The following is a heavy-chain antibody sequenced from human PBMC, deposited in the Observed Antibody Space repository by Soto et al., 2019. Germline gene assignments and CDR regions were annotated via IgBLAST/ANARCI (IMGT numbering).Heavy chain of an antibody. CDR2: IYYSGST. V-gene: IGHV4-39*01. D-gene: IGHD3-22*01. CDR1: GGSISSSSYY. CDR3: ARKYYYDSSGPNWFDP. Sequence: ETLSLTCTVSGGSISSSSYYWGWIRQPPGKGLEWIGSIYYSGSTYYNPSLKSRVTISVDTSKNQFSLKLSSVTAADTAVYYCARKYYYDSSGPNWFDPWGQGTLVTVSS. J-gene: IGHJ5*02.